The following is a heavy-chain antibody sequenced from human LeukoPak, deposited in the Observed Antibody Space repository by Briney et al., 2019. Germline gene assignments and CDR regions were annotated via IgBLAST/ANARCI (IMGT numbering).Heavy chain of an antibody. CDR1: GYTLTELS. D-gene: IGHD3-9*01. CDR3: ATGELRYLDWPIGALDY. J-gene: IGHJ4*02. V-gene: IGHV1-24*01. CDR2: FDPEDGDT. Sequence: ASVKVSCKVSGYTLTELSMHWVRQAPGKGLEWMGGFDPEDGDTIYAQKFQGRVTMTEDTSTDTAYMELSSLRSEDTAVYYCATGELRYLDWPIGALDYWGQGTLVTVSS.